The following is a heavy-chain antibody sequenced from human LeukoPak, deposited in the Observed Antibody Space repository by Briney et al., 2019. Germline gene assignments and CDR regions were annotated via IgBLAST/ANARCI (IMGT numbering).Heavy chain of an antibody. CDR1: GFTFSSYS. V-gene: IGHV3-21*01. CDR2: ISSSSSYI. Sequence: PGGSLRLSCAASGFTFSSYSMNWVRQAPGKGLEWVSSISSSSSYIYYADSVKGRFTISRDNAKNSLYLQMNSLRAEDTAVYYCARFNRVARYFDYWGQGTLVTVSS. J-gene: IGHJ4*02. D-gene: IGHD6-6*01. CDR3: ARFNRVARYFDY.